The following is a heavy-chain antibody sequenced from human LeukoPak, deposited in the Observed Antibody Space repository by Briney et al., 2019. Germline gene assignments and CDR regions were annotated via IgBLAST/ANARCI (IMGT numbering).Heavy chain of an antibody. CDR3: VSSYCSGGSCFSVSGS. J-gene: IGHJ5*02. D-gene: IGHD2-15*01. Sequence: GGSLRVSCAASGFTFSTYWMHWVRQAPGKRLVWVSRVNSDGSTTNYADSVKGRFTISRDNAKNTLYLQMNSLRAEDTAVYYCVSSYCSGGSCFSVSGSWGQGTLVTVSS. CDR1: GFTFSTYW. V-gene: IGHV3-74*01. CDR2: VNSDGSTT.